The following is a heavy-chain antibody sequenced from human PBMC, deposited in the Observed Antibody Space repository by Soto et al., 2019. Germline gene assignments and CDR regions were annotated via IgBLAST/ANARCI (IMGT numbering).Heavy chain of an antibody. J-gene: IGHJ6*02. D-gene: IGHD3-22*01. CDR2: ISYDGSIK. Sequence: GGSLRLSCAASGFTFNSYAMHWVRQAPGKGLEWVAIISYDGSIKYYADSVKGRFTISRDNSKNTLYLQMSSLRIEDTAVYYCARRYYDSSGYHSGYYYGMDVWGQGTTVPVSS. CDR1: GFTFNSYA. CDR3: ARRYYDSSGYHSGYYYGMDV. V-gene: IGHV3-30-3*01.